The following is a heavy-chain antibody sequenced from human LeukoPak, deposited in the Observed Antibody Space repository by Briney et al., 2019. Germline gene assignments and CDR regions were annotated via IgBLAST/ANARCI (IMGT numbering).Heavy chain of an antibody. Sequence: VASVKVSCKASGFTFTNSAVQWARQTRGQRLEWIGWIVVGSGNTNYAQKFQERVTITRDMSTSTAYMELRSLRSEDTAVYYCAAAYDSGTYYYYYGMDVWGQGTTVTVSS. V-gene: IGHV1-58*01. D-gene: IGHD3-22*01. J-gene: IGHJ6*02. CDR1: GFTFTNSA. CDR3: AAAYDSGTYYYYYGMDV. CDR2: IVVGSGNT.